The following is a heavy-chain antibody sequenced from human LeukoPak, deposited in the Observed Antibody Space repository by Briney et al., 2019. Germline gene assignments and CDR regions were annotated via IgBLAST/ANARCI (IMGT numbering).Heavy chain of an antibody. Sequence: GGSLRLSCAASGFTSSSYAMYWVRQAPGKGLEWVAVISYDGSDKFYADSVKGRFTISRDSSTNTLYLQMNSLRPEDTAVYYCARARPSMWIDYWGQGTLVTVSS. D-gene: IGHD5-12*01. J-gene: IGHJ4*02. CDR3: ARARPSMWIDY. V-gene: IGHV3-30*04. CDR1: GFTSSSYA. CDR2: ISYDGSDK.